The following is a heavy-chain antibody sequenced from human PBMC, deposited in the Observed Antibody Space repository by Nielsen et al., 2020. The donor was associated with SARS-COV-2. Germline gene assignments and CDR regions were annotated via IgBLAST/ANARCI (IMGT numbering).Heavy chain of an antibody. J-gene: IGHJ6*02. CDR1: GFTFSDYA. Sequence: GESLKISCVASGFTFSDYAMSWVRQAPGKGPEWVSSISTSGGGTYYAESVKGRFTISRDNSKNTLYLEMNRLRVEDTALYYCAKGNSRLSWFGVLALYYYYYGMDVWGQGTTVTVSS. D-gene: IGHD3-10*01. V-gene: IGHV3-23*01. CDR2: ISTSGGGT. CDR3: AKGNSRLSWFGVLALYYYYYGMDV.